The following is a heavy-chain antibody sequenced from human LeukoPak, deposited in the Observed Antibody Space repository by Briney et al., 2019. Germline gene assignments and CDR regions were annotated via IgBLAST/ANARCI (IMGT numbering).Heavy chain of an antibody. J-gene: IGHJ4*02. V-gene: IGHV1-18*01. CDR1: GYTFTRYG. D-gene: IGHD3-10*01. CDR3: ARSKGSGSYYTDPLDY. Sequence: GASVKVSCKASGYTFTRYGISWVRHAPGQGLEWMGWISSYDGNANHAQQFQGRVTLTTDTSTRTDCMELRSLRSEDTAVYYCARSKGSGSYYTDPLDYWGQGTLVTVSS. CDR2: ISSYDGNA.